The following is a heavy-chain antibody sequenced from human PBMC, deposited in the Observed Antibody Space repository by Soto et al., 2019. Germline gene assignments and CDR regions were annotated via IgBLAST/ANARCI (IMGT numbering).Heavy chain of an antibody. Sequence: ASVKVSCKASGYSLTSYYMHWVRRAPGQGLEWMGIINPGDGSTNYAPKFQGRVTVTSDTSTSTVYMEMSSLRSEDTAMYYCARSYVKSRPIEFWGQGTLVRVSS. J-gene: IGHJ4*02. CDR3: ARSYVKSRPIEF. CDR1: GYSLTSYY. V-gene: IGHV1-46*01. CDR2: INPGDGST. D-gene: IGHD3-10*02.